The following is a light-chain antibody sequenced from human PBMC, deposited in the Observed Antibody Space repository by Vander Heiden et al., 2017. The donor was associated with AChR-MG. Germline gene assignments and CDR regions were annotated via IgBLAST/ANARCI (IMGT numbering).Light chain of an antibody. J-gene: IGKJ4*01. V-gene: IGKV3-20*01. CDR1: LRVSSGF. Sequence: IVLTQFPGTLSLSPGETATLSCRASLRVSSGFFAWYQHKPGQPPRLLIYGATSRAPGIPDRFSGSGSGTDFTLTISRLEPEDFAVYHCQQYGSSIGTFGGGTKLEMK. CDR2: GAT. CDR3: QQYGSSIGT.